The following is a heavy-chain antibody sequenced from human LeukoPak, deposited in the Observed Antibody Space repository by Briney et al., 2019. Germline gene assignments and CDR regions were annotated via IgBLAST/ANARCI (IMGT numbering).Heavy chain of an antibody. CDR3: ARAGGWLQDPFEQ. Sequence: GASVKVSCKASGYTFTGYYMLWVRRAPGQGPEWMGWINPHSGGANYAQKFQGRVTMTRDTSISRAYMELSRLRSDDTAVYYRARAGGWLQDPFEQWGQGTLVTVPS. D-gene: IGHD5-24*01. J-gene: IGHJ4*02. V-gene: IGHV1-2*02. CDR2: INPHSGGA. CDR1: GYTFTGYY.